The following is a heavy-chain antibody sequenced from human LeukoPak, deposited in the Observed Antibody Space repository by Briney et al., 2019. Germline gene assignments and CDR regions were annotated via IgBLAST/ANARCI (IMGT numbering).Heavy chain of an antibody. V-gene: IGHV5-51*01. CDR3: ARRSYYDSFGYHAWADY. D-gene: IGHD3-22*01. J-gene: IGHJ4*02. CDR2: IFPGDSDT. Sequence: GESLKISCKGSGYSFINYWIGWVRQMPGKGLEWMGIIFPGDSDTRYSPSFEGQVTISADKSISTAYLQWSSLRASDTAMYYCARRSYYDSFGYHAWADYWGQGTLVSVSS. CDR1: GYSFINYW.